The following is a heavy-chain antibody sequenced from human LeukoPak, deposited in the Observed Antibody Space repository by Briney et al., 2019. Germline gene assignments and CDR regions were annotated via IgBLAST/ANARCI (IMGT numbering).Heavy chain of an antibody. J-gene: IGHJ4*02. D-gene: IGHD1-14*01. V-gene: IGHV3-7*03. Sequence: GGSLRLSCAASGFTFSSYWMSWVRQAPGKGLEWVANIKQDGSEKYYVDSVKGRFTISRDNAKNSLYLQMNSLRAEDTAVYYCAKDLYKHGSDYFDYWGQGTLVTVSS. CDR1: GFTFSSYW. CDR3: AKDLYKHGSDYFDY. CDR2: IKQDGSEK.